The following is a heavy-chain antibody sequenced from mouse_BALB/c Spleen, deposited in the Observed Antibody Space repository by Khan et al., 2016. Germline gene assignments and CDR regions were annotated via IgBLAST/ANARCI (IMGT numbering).Heavy chain of an antibody. Sequence: EVKLLESGGGLVQPGGSLKLSCAASGFDFSRYWMTWVRQAPGKGLEWIGEINPDSSTINYTPSLKDKFIISRDTAKNTLFLQMSNVRSEDTVLYYWERRRFDGYFDVWGAGTTVTVSS. CDR1: GFDFSRYW. J-gene: IGHJ1*01. CDR2: INPDSSTI. CDR3: ERRRFDGYFDV. V-gene: IGHV4-1*02. D-gene: IGHD1-1*01.